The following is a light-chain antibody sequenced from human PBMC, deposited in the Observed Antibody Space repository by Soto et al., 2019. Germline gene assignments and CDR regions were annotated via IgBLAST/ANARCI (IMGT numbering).Light chain of an antibody. CDR2: DAS. V-gene: IGKV1-5*01. CDR3: QQYNSYPWT. J-gene: IGKJ1*01. Sequence: DIQMTQSPSTLSASVGDSVTITCRASQSITIWLAWYQQKPGKAPKLLIYDASSLEGGVPSRFSGSGSGTEFTLTISSLQPDDFATYYCQQYNSYPWTFGQGTKVEIK. CDR1: QSITIW.